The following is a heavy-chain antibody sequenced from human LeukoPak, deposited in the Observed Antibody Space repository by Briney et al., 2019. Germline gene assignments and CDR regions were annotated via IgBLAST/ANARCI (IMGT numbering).Heavy chain of an antibody. J-gene: IGHJ4*02. Sequence: PSETLSLTCTVSGVSISSSYSYWGWIRQPPGKGLEWIGSIYSSGSTYYNASLQSRVTISIETSKNQISLRLNSVTAADTAIYYCAKSGGYGLIDYWGQGTLVTVSS. CDR1: GVSISSSYSY. CDR3: AKSGGYGLIDY. V-gene: IGHV4-39*01. D-gene: IGHD1-26*01. CDR2: IYSSGST.